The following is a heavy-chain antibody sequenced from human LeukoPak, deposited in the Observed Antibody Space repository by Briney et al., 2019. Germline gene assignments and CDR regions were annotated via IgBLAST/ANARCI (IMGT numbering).Heavy chain of an antibody. D-gene: IGHD5-12*01. CDR1: GFTFNGYT. J-gene: IGHJ3*02. CDR3: ARTSVVATTRDAFDI. CDR2: ISSSSSYI. Sequence: GGSLRLSCAASGFTFNGYTMNWVRQAPGKGLEWVSSISSSSSYIYYADSVKGRFTISRDNAKNSLYLQMNSLRAEDTAVYYCARTSVVATTRDAFDIWGQGTMVTVSS. V-gene: IGHV3-21*01.